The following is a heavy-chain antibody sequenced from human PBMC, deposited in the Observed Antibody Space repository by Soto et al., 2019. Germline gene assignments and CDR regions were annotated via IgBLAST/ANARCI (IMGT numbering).Heavy chain of an antibody. Sequence: ASVKVSCKASGYTFTSYDINWVRQATGQGLEWMGWMNPNSGNTGYAQKLQGRVTMTRNTSVSTAYMELSSLRSEDTAVYYCARETRGYCSSTSCYSTYGMDVWGQGTTVTASS. V-gene: IGHV1-8*01. CDR2: MNPNSGNT. J-gene: IGHJ6*02. D-gene: IGHD2-2*01. CDR3: ARETRGYCSSTSCYSTYGMDV. CDR1: GYTFTSYD.